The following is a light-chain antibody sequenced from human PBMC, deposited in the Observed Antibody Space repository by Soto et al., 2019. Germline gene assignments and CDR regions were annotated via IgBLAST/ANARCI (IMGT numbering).Light chain of an antibody. J-gene: IGKJ4*01. CDR3: QQYYSWPLT. CDR1: QSVSNNY. V-gene: IGKV3-20*01. Sequence: EIVLTQSPGTLSLSPGERATLSCRTSQSVSNNYLAWYQQKPGQAPRLLIYGASSRATGIPDRFSGSGSGTDFTLSISRLEPEDFAVYYCQQYYSWPLTFGGGTKVEIK. CDR2: GAS.